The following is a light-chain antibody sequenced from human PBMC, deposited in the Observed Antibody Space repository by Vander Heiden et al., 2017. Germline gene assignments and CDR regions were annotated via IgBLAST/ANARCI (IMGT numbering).Light chain of an antibody. CDR1: QGISSY. CDR2: AAS. V-gene: IGKV1-8*01. CDR3: QQYYSYPLLT. Sequence: AIRMTQSPPSLSASTGDRVTITCRASQGISSYLAWYQQKPGKAPKLLIYAASTLQSGVPSRFSGSGSGTDFTLTISCLQSEDFATYYCQQYYSYPLLTFSGGTKVEIK. J-gene: IGKJ4*01.